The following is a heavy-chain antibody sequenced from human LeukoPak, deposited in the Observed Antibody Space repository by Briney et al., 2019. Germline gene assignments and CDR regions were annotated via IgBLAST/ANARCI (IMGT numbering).Heavy chain of an antibody. D-gene: IGHD5-18*01. CDR2: ISSSSSYI. J-gene: IGHJ4*02. V-gene: IGHV3-21*01. Sequence: PGGSLRLSCAASGFTFSSYSMNWVRQAPGKGLEWVSSISSSSSYIYYADSVKGRFTISRDNDKNSLYLQMNSLRAEDTAVYYCARLGVTAMAIFDYWGQGTLVTVSS. CDR1: GFTFSSYS. CDR3: ARLGVTAMAIFDY.